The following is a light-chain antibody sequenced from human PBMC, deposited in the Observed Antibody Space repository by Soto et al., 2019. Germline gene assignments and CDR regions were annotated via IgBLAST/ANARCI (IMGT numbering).Light chain of an antibody. CDR2: DAS. J-gene: IGKJ2*02. CDR3: QQRSNWPRGT. CDR1: QSVSSY. Sequence: EMVLTQSPATLSLSPGERATLSCRASQSVSSYLAWYQQKPGQAPRLLIYDASNRATGIPARFSGSGSGTDFTLPISSLEPEDFAVYYCQQRSNWPRGTFGQGTKLEIK. V-gene: IGKV3-11*01.